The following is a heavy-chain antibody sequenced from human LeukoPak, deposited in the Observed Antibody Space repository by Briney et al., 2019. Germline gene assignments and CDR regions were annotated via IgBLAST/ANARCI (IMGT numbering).Heavy chain of an antibody. CDR1: GFTFSSYE. J-gene: IGHJ4*02. D-gene: IGHD3-10*01. V-gene: IGHV3-48*03. CDR2: ISGSGTII. CDR3: ARWAMVPGATD. Sequence: GGSLRLPCAASGFTFSSYEINWVRQAPGKGLEGVAYISGSGTIIFYADSVKGRFTVSRDNARNSVYLQMKSLSGEDTAVYYCARWAMVPGATDWGQGTLVTVSS.